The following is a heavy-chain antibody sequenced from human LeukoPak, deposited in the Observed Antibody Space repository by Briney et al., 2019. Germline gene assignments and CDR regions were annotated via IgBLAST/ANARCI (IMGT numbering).Heavy chain of an antibody. D-gene: IGHD3-10*01. J-gene: IGHJ4*02. CDR1: GLTFSSYG. V-gene: IGHV3-30*03. CDR3: ARERGIRLLWFGDGFDY. Sequence: GRSLRLSCAASGLTFSSYGMHWVRQAPGKGLEWVAVMSFDGSHTYYADFVKGRFTISRDNSKNTLYLQMNSLRAEDTAVYYCARERGIRLLWFGDGFDYWGQGTLVTVSS. CDR2: MSFDGSHT.